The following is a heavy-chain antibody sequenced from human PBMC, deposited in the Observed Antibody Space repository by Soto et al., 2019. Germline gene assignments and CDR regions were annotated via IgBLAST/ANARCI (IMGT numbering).Heavy chain of an antibody. V-gene: IGHV4-39*01. CDR1: GGSISSSSYY. CDR3: AGPSGGIGEYYYGMDV. D-gene: IGHD1-26*01. CDR2: IYYSGST. J-gene: IGHJ6*02. Sequence: SETLSLTCTVSGGSISSSSYYWGWIRQPPGKGLEWIGSIYYSGSTYYNPSLKSRVTISVDTSKNQFSLKLSSVTAADTAVYYCAGPSGGIGEYYYGMDVWGQGTTVTVSS.